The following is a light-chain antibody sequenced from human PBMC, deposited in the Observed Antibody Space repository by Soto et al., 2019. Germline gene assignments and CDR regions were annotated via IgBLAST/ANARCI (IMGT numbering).Light chain of an antibody. CDR1: QRVNSNS. J-gene: IGKJ2*01. CDR2: DAS. V-gene: IGKV3-20*01. CDR3: QQYGTSPTT. Sequence: EVVLTQSPGTLSLSLGERATLSCRASQRVNSNSLAWYQQKPGQAPRLLIYDASNRATSIPDTFSGSGSGTDFTLTITRLEPEDFAVYYCQQYGTSPTTFGQGTKLETK.